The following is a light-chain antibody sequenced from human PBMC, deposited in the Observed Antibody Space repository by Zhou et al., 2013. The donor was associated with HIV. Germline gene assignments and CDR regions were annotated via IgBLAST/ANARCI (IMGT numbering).Light chain of an antibody. Sequence: EIVMTQSPATLSVSPGERATLSCRASQSVSSNVAWYQQKPGQAPRLLIYGASIRATGIPARFSGSASGTEFTLTISILQSEDFAVYYCQHYNNWPITFGQGTRLEI. V-gene: IGKV3D-15*03. J-gene: IGKJ5*01. CDR3: QHYNNWPIT. CDR2: GAS. CDR1: QSVSSN.